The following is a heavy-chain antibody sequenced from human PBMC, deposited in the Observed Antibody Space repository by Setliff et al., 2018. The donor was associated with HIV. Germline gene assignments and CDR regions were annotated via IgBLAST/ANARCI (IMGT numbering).Heavy chain of an antibody. CDR2: IGWDGSSI. Sequence: GESLCLSCAASGFTFDDFTMHWVRQPPGKGMEWVSLIGWDGSSINYPDSVKGLFTISRDNSKNSLYLQMNNLRTEDTALYYCARGGDWDDCYYMDVWGKGTTVTVSS. CDR1: GFTFDDFT. J-gene: IGHJ6*03. D-gene: IGHD1-1*01. V-gene: IGHV3-43*01. CDR3: ARGGDWDDCYYMDV.